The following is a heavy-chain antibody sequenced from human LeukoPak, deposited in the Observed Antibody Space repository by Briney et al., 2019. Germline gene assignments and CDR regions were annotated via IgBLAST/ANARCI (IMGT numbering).Heavy chain of an antibody. D-gene: IGHD2-2*01. CDR1: GYTFTAYY. J-gene: IGHJ5*02. CDR2: INPNSGGT. V-gene: IGHV1-2*02. CDR3: AREEGIVVVPDHRRFDP. Sequence: GASVKVSCKASGYTFTAYYMHWVRQAPGQGLEWMGWINPNSGGTNYAQEFQGRVTMTRDTSISTAYMELSRLRSDDTAVYYCAREEGIVVVPDHRRFDPWGQGTLVTVSS.